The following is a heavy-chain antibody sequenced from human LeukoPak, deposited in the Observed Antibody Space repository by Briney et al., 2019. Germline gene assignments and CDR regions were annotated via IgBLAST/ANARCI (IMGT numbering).Heavy chain of an antibody. J-gene: IGHJ3*02. V-gene: IGHV4-34*01. D-gene: IGHD4-17*01. CDR3: ARRPGDYDAFDI. CDR1: GGSFSGYY. Sequence: SETLSLTCAVYGGSFSGYYWSWIRQPPGKGLEWIGSIYYSGSTYYNPSLKSRVTISVDTSKNQFSLKLSSVTAADTAVYYCARRPGDYDAFDIWGQGTMVTVSS. CDR2: IYYSGST.